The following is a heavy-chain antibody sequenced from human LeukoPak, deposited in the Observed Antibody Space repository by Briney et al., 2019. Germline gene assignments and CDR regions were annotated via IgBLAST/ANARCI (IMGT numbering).Heavy chain of an antibody. CDR1: GESFSGYS. J-gene: IGHJ4*02. CDR2: INQRRNT. Sequence: PSETLSLTCVVYGESFSGYSWSWIRQSPGKGLEWIREINQRRNTNYNPSLKSRVTISIDTSKNQFSLKLSSVTAADTAVYYCARGVYIAAAQYGYWGQGTLVTVSS. D-gene: IGHD6-13*01. CDR3: ARGVYIAAAQYGY. V-gene: IGHV4-34*01.